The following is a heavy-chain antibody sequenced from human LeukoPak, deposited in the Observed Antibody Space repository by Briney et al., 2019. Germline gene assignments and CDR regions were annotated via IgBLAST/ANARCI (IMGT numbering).Heavy chain of an antibody. CDR1: GGSISSGDYY. CDR3: ARGAGIVVVTSFDY. Sequence: PSETLSLTCTVSGGSISSGDYYWSWIRQPPGKGLGWIRYIYYSGSTYYNPSLKSRVTISVDMSKNQFSLKLSSVTAADTAVYYCARGAGIVVVTSFDYWGQGTLVTVSS. CDR2: IYYSGST. D-gene: IGHD3-22*01. V-gene: IGHV4-30-4*01. J-gene: IGHJ4*02.